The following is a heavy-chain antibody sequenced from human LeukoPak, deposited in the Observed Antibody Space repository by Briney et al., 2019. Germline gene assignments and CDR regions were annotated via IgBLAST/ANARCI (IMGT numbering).Heavy chain of an antibody. J-gene: IGHJ5*02. D-gene: IGHD4/OR15-4a*01. CDR2: IYYSGST. CDR3: ARDPRGDYGPPNWFDP. V-gene: IGHV4-39*07. CDR1: GGSISSSSYY. Sequence: SETLSLTCTVSGGSISSSSYYWGWIRQPPGKGLEWIGSIYYSGSTYYNPSLKSRVTISVDTSKNQFSLKLSSVTAADTAVYYCARDPRGDYGPPNWFDPWGQGTLVTVSS.